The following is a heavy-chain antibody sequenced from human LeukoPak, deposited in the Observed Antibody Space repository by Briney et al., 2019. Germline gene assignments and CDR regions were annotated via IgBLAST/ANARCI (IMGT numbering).Heavy chain of an antibody. Sequence: GASVKVSCKTSGYMFTNYAMNWVRQAPGQGLEWMGWINTNTGNPTYAQGFTGRIVFSLDTSVSTAYLQISSLKAEDTAVYYCARTGGACTGGSCYSADSWGQGTLVTVSS. V-gene: IGHV7-4-1*02. J-gene: IGHJ5*01. D-gene: IGHD2-15*01. CDR2: INTNTGNP. CDR3: ARTGGACTGGSCYSADS. CDR1: GYMFTNYA.